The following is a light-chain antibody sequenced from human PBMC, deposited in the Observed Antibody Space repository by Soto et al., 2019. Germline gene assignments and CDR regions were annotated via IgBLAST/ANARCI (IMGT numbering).Light chain of an antibody. CDR3: QQYMSYS. CDR1: QSISSW. V-gene: IGKV1-5*03. CDR2: KAS. J-gene: IGKJ1*01. Sequence: DIHMTQSPSTLSAYVGDRVTITCRASQSISSWLAWYQQKPGKAPKLLIYKASSLESGVPSRFSGSGSGTEFTLTISSLQPDDFATYYCQQYMSYSFGQGTKVDIK.